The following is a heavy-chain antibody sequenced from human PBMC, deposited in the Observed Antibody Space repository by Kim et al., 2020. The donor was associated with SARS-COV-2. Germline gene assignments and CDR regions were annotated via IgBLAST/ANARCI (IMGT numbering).Heavy chain of an antibody. D-gene: IGHD2-15*01. Sequence: GSLRLSCAASGFTFSSYSMNWVRQAPGKGLEWVSSISSSSSYIYYADSVKGRFTISRDNAKNSLYLQMNSLRAEDTAVYYCARLGVVVAATSWFDPWGQGTLVTVSS. CDR3: ARLGVVVAATSWFDP. CDR1: GFTFSSYS. J-gene: IGHJ5*02. V-gene: IGHV3-21*01. CDR2: ISSSSSYI.